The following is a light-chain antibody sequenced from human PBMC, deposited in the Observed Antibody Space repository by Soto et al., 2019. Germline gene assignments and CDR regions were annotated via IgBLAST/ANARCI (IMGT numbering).Light chain of an antibody. CDR2: DVS. CDR1: SSDVGGYNY. Sequence: QSALTQPASVSGSPGQSITISCTGTSSDVGGYNYVSWYQQHPGKAPKLMIYDVSNRPSGVSNRFSGSKSGNTASLTISGIQVEDEDDYYCSSYTSSSTLGVFGTGTKVTVL. J-gene: IGLJ1*01. V-gene: IGLV2-14*01. CDR3: SSYTSSSTLGV.